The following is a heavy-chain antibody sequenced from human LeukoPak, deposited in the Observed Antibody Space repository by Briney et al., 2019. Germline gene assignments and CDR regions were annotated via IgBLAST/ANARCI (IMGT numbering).Heavy chain of an antibody. J-gene: IGHJ3*02. D-gene: IGHD3-9*01. CDR1: GYSISSGYH. CDR2: IYRSGIT. V-gene: IGHV4-38-2*01. Sequence: SETLSLTCLVSGYSISSGYHWGWIRQPPGQGLDWIGSIYRSGITYYNPSLKSRVTISVDTSKNQFSLKLSSVTAADTAVYYCARHDWTFDIWGQGTMVTASS. CDR3: ARHDWTFDI.